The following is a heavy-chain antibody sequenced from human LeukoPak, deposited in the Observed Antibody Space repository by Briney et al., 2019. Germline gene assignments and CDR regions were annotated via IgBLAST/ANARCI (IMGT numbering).Heavy chain of an antibody. J-gene: IGHJ4*02. D-gene: IGHD4-17*01. CDR3: ARVATTYGDYPFDY. CDR1: GGSISSGSYY. V-gene: IGHV4-61*02. Sequence: SETLSLTCTVSGGSISSGSYYWSWIRQPAGKGLEWIGRIYTGGSTNYNPSLKSRVTISVDTSKNQFSLKLSSVTAADTAVYYCARVATTYGDYPFDYWGQGTLVTVSS. CDR2: IYTGGST.